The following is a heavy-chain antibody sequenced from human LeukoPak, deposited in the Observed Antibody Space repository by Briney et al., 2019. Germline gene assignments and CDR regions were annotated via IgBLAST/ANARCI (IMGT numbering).Heavy chain of an antibody. V-gene: IGHV1-58*02. Sequence: SVKVSCKASGFTFTSSAMQWVRQARGQRLEWIGWIVVGSGNTNYAQKFQERVTITRDMSTSTAYMELSSLRSEDTAVYYCAAVGYCSSTSCTSDPDYWGQGTLVTVSS. CDR1: GFTFTSSA. J-gene: IGHJ4*02. D-gene: IGHD2-2*01. CDR3: AAVGYCSSTSCTSDPDY. CDR2: IVVGSGNT.